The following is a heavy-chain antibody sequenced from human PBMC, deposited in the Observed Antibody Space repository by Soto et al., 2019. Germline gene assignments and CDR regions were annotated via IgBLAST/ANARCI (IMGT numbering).Heavy chain of an antibody. CDR1: GGSISSYY. J-gene: IGHJ6*02. CDR2: IYYSGST. CDR3: AREVGVVPAAIRRYYYYGMDV. Sequence: SETLSLTCTVSGGSISSYYWSWIRQPPGKGLEWIGYIYYSGSTNYNPSLKSRVTISVDTSKNQFSLKLSSVTAADTAVYYCAREVGVVPAAIRRYYYYGMDVWGQGTTVTVSS. V-gene: IGHV4-59*01. D-gene: IGHD2-2*02.